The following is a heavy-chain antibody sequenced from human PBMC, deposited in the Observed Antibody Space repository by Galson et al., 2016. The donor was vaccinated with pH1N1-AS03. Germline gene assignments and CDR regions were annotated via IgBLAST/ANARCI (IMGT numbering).Heavy chain of an antibody. V-gene: IGHV3-30*18. CDR3: AKDPASGEVWDILGALNWFDP. D-gene: IGHD1-26*01. J-gene: IGHJ5*02. CDR1: GFTFSSYG. CDR2: ISYDGSNK. Sequence: LRLSCAASGFTFSSYGMHWVRQAPGKGLEWVAVISYDGSNKYYADSVKGRFTISRDNSKNTLYLQMNSMRAEDTAVYYCAKDPASGEVWDILGALNWFDPWGQGTLVTVSS.